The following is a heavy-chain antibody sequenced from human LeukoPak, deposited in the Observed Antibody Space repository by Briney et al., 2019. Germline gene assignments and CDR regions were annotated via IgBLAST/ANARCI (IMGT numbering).Heavy chain of an antibody. CDR1: GFTFSSYE. J-gene: IGHJ4*02. CDR2: ISRSGRTI. CDR3: ARVDPRGGFDY. V-gene: IGHV3-48*03. Sequence: GGSLRLSCAASGFTFSSYEMNWVRQAPGKGLEGVSYISRSGRTIYYADSVKGRFTISRDNAKNSLYLQMNSLRAEDTAVYYCARVDPRGGFDYWGQGTLVTVSS. D-gene: IGHD3-16*01.